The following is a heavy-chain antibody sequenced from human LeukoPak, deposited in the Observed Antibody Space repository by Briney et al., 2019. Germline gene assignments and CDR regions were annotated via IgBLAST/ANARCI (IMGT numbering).Heavy chain of an antibody. CDR3: AKDLLDIVVVIAINDAFDI. Sequence: GGSRRLSCAASGFTFSSYAMSWVRQAPGNGLEWVSAISGSGGSTYYADSVKGRFTISRDNSKNTLYLQMNSLRAEDTAVYYCAKDLLDIVVVIAINDAFDIWGQGTMVTVSS. CDR1: GFTFSSYA. CDR2: ISGSGGST. J-gene: IGHJ3*02. D-gene: IGHD2-21*01. V-gene: IGHV3-23*01.